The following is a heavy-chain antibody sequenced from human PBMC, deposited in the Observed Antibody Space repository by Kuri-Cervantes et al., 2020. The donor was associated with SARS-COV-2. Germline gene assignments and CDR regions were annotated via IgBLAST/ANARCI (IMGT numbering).Heavy chain of an antibody. Sequence: SETLSLTCSVSGGSISSSGHCWGWVRQPPGKGLGWIGSIYFSGSTYYTPSLESRVTISVDTSKNQFSLKLTSVTATDTAVYYCGRQASDWHIDYWGQGTLVTVSS. CDR2: IYFSGST. CDR1: GGSISSSGHC. V-gene: IGHV4-39*01. CDR3: GRQASDWHIDY. J-gene: IGHJ4*02. D-gene: IGHD3-9*01.